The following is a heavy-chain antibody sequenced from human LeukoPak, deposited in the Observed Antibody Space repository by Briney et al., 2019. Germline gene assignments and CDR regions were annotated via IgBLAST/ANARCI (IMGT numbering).Heavy chain of an antibody. Sequence: SETLSLTCTVSGGSISSSSYYWGWIRQPPGKGLEWIGSIYYSGSTYYNPSLKSRVTISVDTSKNQFSLKLSSVTAADTAVYYCARTYADFWSGYYYWFDPWGQGTLVTVSS. CDR1: GGSISSSSYY. D-gene: IGHD3-3*01. CDR3: ARTYADFWSGYYYWFDP. V-gene: IGHV4-39*01. J-gene: IGHJ5*02. CDR2: IYYSGST.